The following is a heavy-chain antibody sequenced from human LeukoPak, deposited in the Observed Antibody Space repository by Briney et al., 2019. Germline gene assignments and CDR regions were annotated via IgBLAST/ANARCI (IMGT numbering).Heavy chain of an antibody. CDR3: ARHPLRYYYDSSGYYDY. CDR2: IIPILGIA. D-gene: IGHD3-22*01. J-gene: IGHJ4*02. Sequence: ASVKVSCKASGGTFSSYAISWVRQAPGQGLEWMGRIIPILGIANYAQKFQGRVTITADKSTSTAYMELSSLRSEDTAVYYCARHPLRYYYDSSGYYDYWGQGTLVTVSS. CDR1: GGTFSSYA. V-gene: IGHV1-69*04.